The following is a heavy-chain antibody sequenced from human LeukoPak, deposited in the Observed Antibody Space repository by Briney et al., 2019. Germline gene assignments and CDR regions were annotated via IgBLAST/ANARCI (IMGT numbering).Heavy chain of an antibody. Sequence: GGSLRLSCAASGFTFTNYAMTWVRQAPGKGLEWVSVSSASGSGTYYADSVKGRFTISRDNSKNTLYLYMNSLRAEDTAVYYCAKGDRGGVYYFDYWGQGTLVTVSS. V-gene: IGHV3-23*01. CDR3: AKGDRGGVYYFDY. CDR1: GFTFTNYA. D-gene: IGHD3-10*01. CDR2: SSASGSGT. J-gene: IGHJ4*02.